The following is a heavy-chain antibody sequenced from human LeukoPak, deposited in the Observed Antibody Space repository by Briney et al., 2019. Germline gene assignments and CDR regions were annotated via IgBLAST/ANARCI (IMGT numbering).Heavy chain of an antibody. Sequence: PGGSLRLSCAVSGFILDDYAMHWVRQAPGKGLEWVSGITWGRDNLAYAASVKGRFTISRDNSKNTLYLQMNSLRAEDTAVYYCARDSDGGLLSSYYYYYYMDVWGKGTTVTVSS. CDR2: ITWGRDNL. D-gene: IGHD2-21*01. J-gene: IGHJ6*03. CDR1: GFILDDYA. CDR3: ARDSDGGLLSSYYYYYYMDV. V-gene: IGHV3-9*01.